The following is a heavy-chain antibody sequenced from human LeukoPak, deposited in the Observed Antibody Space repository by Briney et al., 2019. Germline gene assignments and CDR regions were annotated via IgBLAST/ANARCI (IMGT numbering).Heavy chain of an antibody. CDR2: IYHSGST. CDR1: GYSISSGYY. Sequence: SETLSLTCAVSGYSISSGYYWGWIRQPPGKGLEWIGSIYHSGSTYYNPSLKSRVTISVDTSKNQFSLKLSSVTAADTAVYYYARCSSSSVRLIDYWGQGTLVTVSS. V-gene: IGHV4-38-2*01. J-gene: IGHJ4*02. D-gene: IGHD6-6*01. CDR3: ARCSSSSVRLIDY.